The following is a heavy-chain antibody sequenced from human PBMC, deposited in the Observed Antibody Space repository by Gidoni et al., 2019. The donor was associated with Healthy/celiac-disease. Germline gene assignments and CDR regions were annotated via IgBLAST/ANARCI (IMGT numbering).Heavy chain of an antibody. J-gene: IGHJ3*02. CDR3: AREDLWFGELFGAFDI. V-gene: IGHV3-21*01. CDR1: GFTFRSYS. CDR2: ISSSSSYI. D-gene: IGHD3-10*01. Sequence: EVQLVESVGGLVKPGGSLRLSCAASGFTFRSYSMNWVRQAPGKGLEWVSSISSSSSYIYYADSGKGRFTISRDNAKNSLYLQMNSLRAEDTAVYYCAREDLWFGELFGAFDIWGQGTMVTVSS.